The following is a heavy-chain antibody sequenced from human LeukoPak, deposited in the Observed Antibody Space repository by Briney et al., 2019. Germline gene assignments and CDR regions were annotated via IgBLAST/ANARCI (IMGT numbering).Heavy chain of an antibody. CDR2: INHSGST. Sequence: SETLSLTCAVYGGSSSGYYWSWIRQPPGKGLEWIGEINHSGSTNYNPSLKSRVTISVDTSKNQFSLKLSSVTAADTAVYYCARGRPDDSSGYYDYYYYYGMDVWGQGTTVTVSS. CDR1: GGSSSGYY. J-gene: IGHJ6*02. V-gene: IGHV4-34*01. D-gene: IGHD3-22*01. CDR3: ARGRPDDSSGYYDYYYYYGMDV.